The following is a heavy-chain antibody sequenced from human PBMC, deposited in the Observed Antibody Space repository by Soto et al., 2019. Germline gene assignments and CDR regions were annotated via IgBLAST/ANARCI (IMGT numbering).Heavy chain of an antibody. CDR3: ARGDSGSYFDY. CDR1: GYSISTGLK. CDR2: ISHSGST. V-gene: IGHV4-38-2*01. D-gene: IGHD1-26*01. J-gene: IGHJ4*02. Sequence: TPSLTCAVSGYSISTGLKWGWIRQPPGKGLEWILSISHSGSTYYNLSLKSRVTKSADTSKNQSSLKLSSVTAADTAVYYCARGDSGSYFDYWGQGNLVTVSS.